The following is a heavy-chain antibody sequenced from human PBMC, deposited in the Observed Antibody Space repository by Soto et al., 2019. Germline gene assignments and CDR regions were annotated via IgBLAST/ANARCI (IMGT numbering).Heavy chain of an antibody. CDR1: GYTFTSYG. J-gene: IGHJ4*02. CDR3: ARTGTTYSSGLRPLLDY. CDR2: ISAYNGNT. V-gene: IGHV1-18*01. Sequence: QVQLVQSGAEVKKPGASVKVSCKASGYTFTSYGISWVRQAPGQGLEWMGWISAYNGNTNYAQKLQDRVTMTTDTSPSTAYMELRSLSSDDTAVYYCARTGTTYSSGLRPLLDYGGQGTLVPVSS. D-gene: IGHD6-19*01.